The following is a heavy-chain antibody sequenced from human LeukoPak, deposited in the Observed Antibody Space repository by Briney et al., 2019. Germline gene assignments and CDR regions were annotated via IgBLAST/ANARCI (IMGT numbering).Heavy chain of an antibody. V-gene: IGHV4-61*05. J-gene: IGHJ5*02. Sequence: KPSETLSLTCTVSGGSISSSLYYWGWIRQPPGKGLEWIGYIYYSGSTNYNPSLKSRVTISVDTSKNQFSLKLSSVTAADTAVYYCARHEEEGYCGGDCYPPYNWFDPWGQGTLVTVSS. CDR2: IYYSGST. D-gene: IGHD2-21*02. CDR1: GGSISSSLYY. CDR3: ARHEEEGYCGGDCYPPYNWFDP.